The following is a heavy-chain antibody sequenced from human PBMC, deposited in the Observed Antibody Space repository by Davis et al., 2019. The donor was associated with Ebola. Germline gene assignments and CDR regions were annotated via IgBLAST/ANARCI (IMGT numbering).Heavy chain of an antibody. Sequence: AASVKVSCKASGYTFTGYYMHWVRQAPGQGLEWMGRINPNSGGTNYAQKFQGRVTMTREPSISTAYMELSRLRSDDSAVYYCARGNHYDYSGYYAWFDPWGQGTLVTVSS. CDR3: ARGNHYDYSGYYAWFDP. J-gene: IGHJ5*02. CDR2: INPNSGGT. V-gene: IGHV1-2*06. CDR1: GYTFTGYY. D-gene: IGHD3-22*01.